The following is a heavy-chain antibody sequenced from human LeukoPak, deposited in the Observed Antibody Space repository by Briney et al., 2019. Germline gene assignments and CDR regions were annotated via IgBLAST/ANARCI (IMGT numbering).Heavy chain of an antibody. V-gene: IGHV4-4*02. Sequence: SETLSLTCGVSGGSIDTTNYWSWVRQVPDKGLEWIGEISHDGTTNYNASLRSRVAMSLDRANNQFSLSLTSVTAADTAVYYCTRENRPFCPFAYWGQGILVTVSS. D-gene: IGHD2/OR15-2a*01. J-gene: IGHJ4*02. CDR3: TRENRPFCPFAY. CDR1: GGSIDTTNY. CDR2: ISHDGTT.